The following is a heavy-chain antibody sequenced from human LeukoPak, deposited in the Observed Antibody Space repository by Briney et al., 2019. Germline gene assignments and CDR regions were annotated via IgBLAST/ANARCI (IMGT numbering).Heavy chain of an antibody. D-gene: IGHD5-24*01. CDR2: VSPDGTTT. Sequence: GGSLRLSCEASTFGNYWIHWVRPVPGKGLVWLSRVSPDGTTTTHADSVKGRFTISRDNAKSTLYLQMNSLSAEDTAVYYCARECDPTMCAGSSPDHWGQGTLVTVSS. CDR3: ARECDPTMCAGSSPDH. CDR1: TFGNYW. J-gene: IGHJ4*02. V-gene: IGHV3-74*01.